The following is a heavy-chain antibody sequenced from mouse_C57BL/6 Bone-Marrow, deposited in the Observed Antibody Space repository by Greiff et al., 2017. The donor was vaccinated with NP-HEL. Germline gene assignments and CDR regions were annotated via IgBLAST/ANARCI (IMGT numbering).Heavy chain of an antibody. J-gene: IGHJ4*01. CDR2: ILPGSGST. V-gene: IGHV1-9*01. CDR1: GYTFTGYW. Sequence: VQLQQSGAELMKPGASVKLSCKATGYTFTGYWIEWVKQRPGHGLEWIGEILPGSGSTNYNEKFKGKATFTADTSSNTAYMELHSLTSEDSAVYFCARRGYYGSSFPYYYAMDYWGQGTSVTVSS. CDR3: ARRGYYGSSFPYYYAMDY. D-gene: IGHD1-1*01.